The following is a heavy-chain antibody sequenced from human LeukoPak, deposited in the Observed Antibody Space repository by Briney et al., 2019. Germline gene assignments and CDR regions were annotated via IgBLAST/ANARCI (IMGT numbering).Heavy chain of an antibody. CDR3: ARGGAAAVFDY. J-gene: IGHJ4*02. D-gene: IGHD6-13*01. V-gene: IGHV3-21*01. CDR1: GFTFSSYS. Sequence: GGSLRLSCAASGFTFSSYSMNWVRQAPGKGLEWVSSISSSSYIYYADSVKGRFTISRDNAKNSLYLQMNSLRAEDTAVYYCARGGAAAVFDYWGQGTLVTVSS. CDR2: ISSSSYI.